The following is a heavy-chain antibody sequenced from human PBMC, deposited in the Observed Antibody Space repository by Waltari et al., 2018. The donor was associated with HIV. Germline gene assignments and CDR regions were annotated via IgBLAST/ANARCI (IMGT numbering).Heavy chain of an antibody. CDR1: GGSVSSGSYY. V-gene: IGHV4-61*01. CDR3: ARAGGVQQLGAYYFDY. D-gene: IGHD6-13*01. J-gene: IGHJ4*02. Sequence: QVQLQESGPGLVKPSETLSLTCTVSGGSVSSGSYYWSWIRQPPGKGLEWIGYIYYSGSTNYNPSPKSRVTISVDTSKNQFSLKLSSVTAADTAVYYCARAGGVQQLGAYYFDYWGQGTLVTVSS. CDR2: IYYSGST.